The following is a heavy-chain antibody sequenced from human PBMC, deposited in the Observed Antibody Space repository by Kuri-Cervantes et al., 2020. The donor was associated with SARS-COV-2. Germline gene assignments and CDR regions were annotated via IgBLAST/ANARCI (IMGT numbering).Heavy chain of an antibody. J-gene: IGHJ4*02. CDR3: ARDPF. Sequence: ETLSLTCAASGFTFSSYIMSWVRQAPGKGLEWVSAVGPGGRSTYYADSVKGRFTISRDNAKNTLYLQMNSLRAEDTAVYYCARDPFWGQGTLVTVSS. CDR1: GFTFSSYI. V-gene: IGHV3-23*01. CDR2: VGPGGRST.